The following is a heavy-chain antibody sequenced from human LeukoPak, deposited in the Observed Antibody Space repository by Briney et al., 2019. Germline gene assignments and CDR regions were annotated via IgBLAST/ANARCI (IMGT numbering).Heavy chain of an antibody. V-gene: IGHV1-18*01. D-gene: IGHD3-22*01. CDR3: ALYYYDSSGPSAPDY. CDR1: GYTFTSYG. CDR2: ISAYNGNT. Sequence: GASVKVSCKASGYTFTSYGISWVGQAPGQGLEWMGWISAYNGNTNYAQKLQGRVTMTTDTSTSTAYMELRSLRSDDTAVYYCALYYYDSSGPSAPDYWGQGTLVTVSS. J-gene: IGHJ4*02.